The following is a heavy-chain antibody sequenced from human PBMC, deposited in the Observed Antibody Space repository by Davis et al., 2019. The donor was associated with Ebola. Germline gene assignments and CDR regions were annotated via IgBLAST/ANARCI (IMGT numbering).Heavy chain of an antibody. J-gene: IGHJ4*02. CDR2: IIPTSGGT. D-gene: IGHD6-19*01. CDR1: GYTFTNYY. CDR3: ARSPVAGNGGAFDL. V-gene: IGHV1-2*06. Sequence: AASVKVSCKASGYTFTNYYMHWVRQAPGQGLEWMGRIIPTSGGTNYAQKFQGRVTMTRDTSINTAYMELSRLRSDDTAVYYCARSPVAGNGGAFDLWGQGTLVTVSS.